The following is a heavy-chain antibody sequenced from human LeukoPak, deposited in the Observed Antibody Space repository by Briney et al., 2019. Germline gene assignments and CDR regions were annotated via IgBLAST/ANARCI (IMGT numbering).Heavy chain of an antibody. D-gene: IGHD3-22*01. J-gene: IGHJ4*02. CDR2: IDWDDDK. CDR1: GFSLSTSGMC. Sequence: SGPALAKPTQTLTLTCTFPGFSLSTSGMCVSWIRQPPGKALEWLARIDWDDDKYYSTSLKTRLTISKDTSKNQVVLTMTNMDPVDTATYYCARKSGDSSGYYFDYWGQGTLVTVSS. CDR3: ARKSGDSSGYYFDY. V-gene: IGHV2-70*11.